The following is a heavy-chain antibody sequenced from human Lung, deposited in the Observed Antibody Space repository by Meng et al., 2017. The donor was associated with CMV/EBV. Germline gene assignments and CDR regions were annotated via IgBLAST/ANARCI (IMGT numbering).Heavy chain of an antibody. CDR3: VKGWQQLGAS. D-gene: IGHD4-23*01. V-gene: IGHV3-23*01. Sequence: ESLKISCAASGFTFSSYSMSWIRQAPGKGLQWVSSISGSSTVTYYADSVKGRFTISRGNSNNTLHLQMNSLRADDTAVYYCVKGWQQLGASWGPGTWVNGAS. CDR2: ISGSSTVT. CDR1: GFTFSSYS. J-gene: IGHJ5*02.